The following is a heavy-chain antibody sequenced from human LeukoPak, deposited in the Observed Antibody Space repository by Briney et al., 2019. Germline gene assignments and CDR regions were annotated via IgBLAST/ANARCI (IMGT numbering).Heavy chain of an antibody. D-gene: IGHD1-1*01. V-gene: IGHV3-21*01. J-gene: IGHJ6*03. Sequence: PGGSLRLSCAASGFTFSIYTMNWVRQAPGKGLEWVSSISSSSSYIYYADSVKGRFTISRDNAQNSLYLQMNSLRAEDTAVYYCARNTNEYYYYYYMDVWGKGTTVTVSS. CDR1: GFTFSIYT. CDR3: ARNTNEYYYYYYMDV. CDR2: ISSSSSYI.